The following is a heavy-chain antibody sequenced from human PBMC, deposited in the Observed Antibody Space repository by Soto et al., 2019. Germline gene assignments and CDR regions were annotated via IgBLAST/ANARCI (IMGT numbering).Heavy chain of an antibody. J-gene: IGHJ4*02. V-gene: IGHV4-39*01. CDR2: IYYSGIT. CDR1: GGSISSSSYY. Sequence: QLQLQESGPGLVKPSETLSLTCTVSGGSISSSSYYWGWIRQPPGKGLEWIGSIYYSGITYYNPSLKSRVTISVDTSKNQFTLKLSSVTAADTAVYYCARARVTIFGVVIGFDYWGQGTLVTVSS. CDR3: ARARVTIFGVVIGFDY. D-gene: IGHD3-3*01.